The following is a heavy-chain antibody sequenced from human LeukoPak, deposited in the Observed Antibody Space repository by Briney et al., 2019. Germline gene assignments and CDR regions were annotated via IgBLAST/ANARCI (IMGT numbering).Heavy chain of an antibody. CDR3: ARGYMTTVTTGLTYYYYMDV. J-gene: IGHJ6*03. D-gene: IGHD4-11*01. Sequence: ASVKVSCKASGGTFSSYAISWVRQAPGQGLEWMGGIIPIFGTANYAQKFQGRVTITADESTSTAYMELSSLRSEDTAVYYCARGYMTTVTTGLTYYYYMDVWGKGTTVTVSS. CDR1: GGTFSSYA. CDR2: IIPIFGTA. V-gene: IGHV1-69*13.